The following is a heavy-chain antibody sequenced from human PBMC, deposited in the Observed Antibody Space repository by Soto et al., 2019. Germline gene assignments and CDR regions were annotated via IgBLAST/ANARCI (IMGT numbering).Heavy chain of an antibody. D-gene: IGHD3-22*01. CDR3: AKGLTMIVVVIYFDY. Sequence: GSLRLSCAASGFTFSSYAMSWVRQAPGKGLEWVSAISGSGGSTYYADSVKGRFTISRDNSKNTLYLQMNSLRAEDTAVYYCAKGLTMIVVVIYFDYWGQGTLVTVSS. J-gene: IGHJ4*02. CDR2: ISGSGGST. CDR1: GFTFSSYA. V-gene: IGHV3-23*01.